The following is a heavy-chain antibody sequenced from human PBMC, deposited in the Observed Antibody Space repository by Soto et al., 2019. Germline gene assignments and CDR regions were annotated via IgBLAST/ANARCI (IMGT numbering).Heavy chain of an antibody. CDR1: GYTFTGYY. D-gene: IGHD1-7*01. CDR2: INPNSGGT. J-gene: IGHJ6*02. CDR3: ARVGAGTRPLYYYYGMDV. Sequence: ASVKVSCKASGYTFTGYYMHWVRQAPGQGLEWMGWINPNSGGTNYAQKFQGRVTMTRDTSISTAYMELSRLRSDDTAVYYCARVGAGTRPLYYYYGMDVWGQGTKVTASS. V-gene: IGHV1-2*02.